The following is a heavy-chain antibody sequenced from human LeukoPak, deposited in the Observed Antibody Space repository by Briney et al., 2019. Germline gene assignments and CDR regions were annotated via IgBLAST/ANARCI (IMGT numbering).Heavy chain of an antibody. D-gene: IGHD3-9*01. CDR3: ARGRTSVTGYYDY. CDR1: GFTSSSYS. Sequence: NAGGSLRLSCAASGFTSSSYSMNWVRQAPGKGLEWVSSISSTSSYVYYADSVKGRFTISRDNAKNSLYLQMNSLRAEDTAVYYCARGRTSVTGYYDYWGQGTLVTVSS. V-gene: IGHV3-21*01. J-gene: IGHJ4*02. CDR2: ISSTSSYV.